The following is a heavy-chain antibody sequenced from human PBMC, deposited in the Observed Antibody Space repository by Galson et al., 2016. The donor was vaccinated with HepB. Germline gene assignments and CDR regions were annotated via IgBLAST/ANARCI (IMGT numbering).Heavy chain of an antibody. V-gene: IGHV3-23*01. J-gene: IGHJ4*02. Sequence: SLRLSCAASGFTFDTHAMNWVRHAPGKGLEWVSAISGSGLKTDYADSVKGRFTIFRDNSKNTVSLQMSNLRVGDTAVYYCAKFQMAVTGNVGYFDYWGQGALVTVSS. D-gene: IGHD6-19*01. CDR1: GFTFDTHA. CDR2: ISGSGLKT. CDR3: AKFQMAVTGNVGYFDY.